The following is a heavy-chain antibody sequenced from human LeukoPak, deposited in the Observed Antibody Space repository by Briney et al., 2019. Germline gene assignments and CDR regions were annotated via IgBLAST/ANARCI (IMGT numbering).Heavy chain of an antibody. D-gene: IGHD1-26*01. V-gene: IGHV4-30-4*01. CDR3: ARRGATTSGEPFDI. CDR1: GGSISSGDYY. J-gene: IGHJ3*02. CDR2: IYYSGSS. Sequence: SQTLSLTCTVSGGSISSGDYYWTWIRQPPGKGLEWIGYIYYSGSSYYNPSLKSRLIISVDTSKNQFSLKLSSVTAADTAVYYCARRGATTSGEPFDIWGQGTMVTVSS.